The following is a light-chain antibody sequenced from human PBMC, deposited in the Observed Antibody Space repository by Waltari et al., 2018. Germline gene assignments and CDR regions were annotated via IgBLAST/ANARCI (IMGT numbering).Light chain of an antibody. CDR3: AAWDDALTGPL. CDR2: RDR. Sequence: QALLTQLPSVPGPPGQTVTIPCSVCTSNLRSHPVNRYHDVPGPAPTCLIFRDRRRHSGVPDRFSASKSGATASLVISGLQSEDEGDYYCAAWDDALTGPLFGGGTKLTVL. V-gene: IGLV1-44*01. J-gene: IGLJ3*02. CDR1: TSNLRSHP.